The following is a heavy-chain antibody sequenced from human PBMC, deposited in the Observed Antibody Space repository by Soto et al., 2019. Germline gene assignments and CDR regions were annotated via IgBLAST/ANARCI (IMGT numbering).Heavy chain of an antibody. J-gene: IGHJ4*02. Sequence: SETLSLPCTVSGGSIISSGYYWSWIRQHPGKGLEWIGYIYYSGSPYYNPSLKSRVSISVDTSKNQFSLKLSSVTAADTAVYYCARLMGGLTGPFDYWSPGTLVTVFS. CDR2: IYYSGSP. V-gene: IGHV4-31*03. D-gene: IGHD3-16*01. CDR1: GGSIISSGYY. CDR3: ARLMGGLTGPFDY.